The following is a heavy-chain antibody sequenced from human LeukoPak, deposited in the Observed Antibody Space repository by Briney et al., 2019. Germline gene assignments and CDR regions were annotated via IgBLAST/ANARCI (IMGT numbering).Heavy chain of an antibody. J-gene: IGHJ4*02. CDR1: GRSISSSSYY. V-gene: IGHV4-39*01. D-gene: IGHD3-22*01. CDR2: IYYSRST. Sequence: PSETLSLTCTVSGRSISSSSYYWGWIRQPPGKGLERIGSIYYSRSTYYNPSLKSRVTISVDTSKNQFSLKLSSVTAADTAVYYCARLVRSGYFFDYWGQGTLVTVSS. CDR3: ARLVRSGYFFDY.